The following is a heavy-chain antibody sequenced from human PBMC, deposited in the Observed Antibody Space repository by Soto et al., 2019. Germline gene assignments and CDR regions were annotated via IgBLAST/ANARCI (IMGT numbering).Heavy chain of an antibody. D-gene: IGHD3-3*01. J-gene: IGHJ6*02. CDR2: IWYDGSKK. V-gene: IGHV3-33*01. Sequence: QVQVVESGGGVVQPGRSLRLSCAASGFTFSSFGMHWVRQAPGKGLEWGSLIWYDGSKKSYGDSVKGRFTISRDNSRNTVHLQMNSLRADDTAVYYCARDASYYSLWSGYYPSRNGMDVWGQGTTVTVSS. CDR1: GFTFSSFG. CDR3: ARDASYYSLWSGYYPSRNGMDV.